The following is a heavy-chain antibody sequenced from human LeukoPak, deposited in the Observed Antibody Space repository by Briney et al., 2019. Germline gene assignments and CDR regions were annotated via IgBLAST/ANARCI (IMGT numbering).Heavy chain of an antibody. Sequence: GGSLRLSCAASGFIFSSYAMHWVRQAPGEGLEYVSGISTNGDSTYYANSVKDRFTISRDNSRNTLYLQMGSLRAEDMAVYYCARDTGSGYRHFESWGQGTLVTVSS. J-gene: IGHJ4*02. CDR1: GFIFSSYA. V-gene: IGHV3-64*01. CDR3: ARDTGSGYRHFES. D-gene: IGHD3-3*01. CDR2: ISTNGDST.